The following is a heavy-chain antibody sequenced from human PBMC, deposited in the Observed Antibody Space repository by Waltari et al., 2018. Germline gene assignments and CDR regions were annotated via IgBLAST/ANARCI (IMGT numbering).Heavy chain of an antibody. D-gene: IGHD6-13*01. CDR1: GFTFSSYA. J-gene: IGHJ3*02. V-gene: IGHV3-23*03. CDR3: AKDCNGRYSSSSDAFDI. Sequence: EVQLLESGGGLVQPGGSLRLSCAASGFTFSSYAMSWVRQAPGKGLEWVSVSYSGGSTYDADSVKGRFTISRDNSKNTLYLQMNSLRAEDTAVYYCAKDCNGRYSSSSDAFDIWGQGTMVTVSS. CDR2: SYSGGST.